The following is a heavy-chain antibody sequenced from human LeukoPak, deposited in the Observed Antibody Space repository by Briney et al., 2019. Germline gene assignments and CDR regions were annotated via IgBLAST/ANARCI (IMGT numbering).Heavy chain of an antibody. CDR2: IYYSGST. J-gene: IGHJ3*02. D-gene: IGHD3-22*01. Sequence: PSETLSLTCTVSSGSISDYYWSWIRQPPGKGLEWIGYIYYSGSTNYNPSLKSRVTISVDTSKNQFSLKLSSVTAADTAVYYCARGTYYDSSGYFNDAFDIWGQGTMVTVSS. CDR3: ARGTYYDSSGYFNDAFDI. CDR1: SGSISDYY. V-gene: IGHV4-59*01.